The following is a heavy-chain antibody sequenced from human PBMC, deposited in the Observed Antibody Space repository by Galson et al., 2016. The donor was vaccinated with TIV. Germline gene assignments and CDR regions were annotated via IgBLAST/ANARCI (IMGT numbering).Heavy chain of an antibody. D-gene: IGHD4-17*01. CDR3: AKDQGWIDYADQGYFYYGLED. V-gene: IGHV3-30*18. CDR1: GFNFRLYA. J-gene: IGHJ6*02. CDR2: ISHDRRDK. Sequence: SLRLSCAASGFNFRLYAMHWVRQAPGKGLEWVAVISHDRRDKNYADSAQGRFTISRDNSKNTLYLEMTSLRAEDTVVYYCAKDQGWIDYADQGYFYYGLEDWGQGTAVTVSS.